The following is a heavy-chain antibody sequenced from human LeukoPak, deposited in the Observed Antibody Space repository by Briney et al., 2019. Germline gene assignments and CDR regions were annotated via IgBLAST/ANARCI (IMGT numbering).Heavy chain of an antibody. CDR2: ISYDGSNK. V-gene: IGHV3-30*18. D-gene: IGHD4-17*01. J-gene: IGHJ4*02. Sequence: GGSLRLSCAASGFTFSSYGMHWVRQAPGKGLEWVAVISYDGSNKYYADSVKGRFTIPRDNSKNTLYLQMNSLRAEDTAVYYCAKDSGDYVHDYWGQGTLVTVSS. CDR1: GFTFSSYG. CDR3: AKDSGDYVHDY.